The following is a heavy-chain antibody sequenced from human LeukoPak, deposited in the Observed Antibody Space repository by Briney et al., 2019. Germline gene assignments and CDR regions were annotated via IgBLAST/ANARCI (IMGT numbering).Heavy chain of an antibody. V-gene: IGHV3-43D*03. J-gene: IGHJ6*03. CDR2: ISWDGGST. Sequence: GGSLTLSCAASGFTFDDYAMHWVRQAPGKGLEWVSLISWDGGSTYYADSVKGRFTISRDNAKKSLYLQMNSLRAEDTAVYYCARRGWFGDYDYYYYLDVWGKGTTVTIPS. D-gene: IGHD3-10*01. CDR1: GFTFDDYA. CDR3: ARRGWFGDYDYYYYLDV.